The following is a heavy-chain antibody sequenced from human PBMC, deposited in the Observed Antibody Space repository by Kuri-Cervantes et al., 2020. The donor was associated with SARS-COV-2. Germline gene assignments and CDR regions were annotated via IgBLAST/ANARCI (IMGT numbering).Heavy chain of an antibody. V-gene: IGHV3-30-3*01. CDR2: ISYDGSNK. J-gene: IGHJ4*02. Sequence: GGSLRLSCAASGFTFSSYAMHWIRQAPGKGLKWVAVISYDGSNKYYADSVKGRFTISRDHSKNTLYLQMNSLRAEDTAVYYCAMDDGSGNYFTIDYWGQGTLVTVSS. CDR1: GFTFSSYA. CDR3: AMDDGSGNYFTIDY. D-gene: IGHD3-10*01.